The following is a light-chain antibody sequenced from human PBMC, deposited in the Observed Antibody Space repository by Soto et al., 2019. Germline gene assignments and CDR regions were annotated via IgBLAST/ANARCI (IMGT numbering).Light chain of an antibody. V-gene: IGLV2-23*02. CDR3: SSYANNSVI. CDR1: SSDVGNYNL. CDR2: EVN. J-gene: IGLJ2*01. Sequence: QSALTQPASVSGSPGQSITISCTGTSSDVGNYNLVSWYQQHPGKAPRVMIYEVNKRPSGVSRRFSGSKSGNTASLTISGLQAEDEADYCCSSYANNSVIFGGGTKLTVL.